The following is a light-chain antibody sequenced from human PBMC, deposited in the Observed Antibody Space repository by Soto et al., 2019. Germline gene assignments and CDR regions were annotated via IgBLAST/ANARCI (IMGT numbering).Light chain of an antibody. J-gene: IGKJ1*01. Sequence: DIQITQSPLTLSASIGDRVIITCRASQSINNWLAWYQQKPGKPPKLLLYGASSRDSGVPPRFSGSGSGTEFTLTISSLQPDDFATYYWQQYNRYSGMFGQGTKVEVK. V-gene: IGKV1-5*01. CDR1: QSINNW. CDR3: QQYNRYSGM. CDR2: GAS.